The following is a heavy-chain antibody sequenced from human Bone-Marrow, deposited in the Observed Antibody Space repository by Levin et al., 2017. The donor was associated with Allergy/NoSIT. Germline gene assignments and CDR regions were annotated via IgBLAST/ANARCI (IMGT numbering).Heavy chain of an antibody. D-gene: IGHD3-10*01. J-gene: IGHJ3*02. CDR1: GVSISSYY. CDR3: ARDQITISRHDDFDI. Sequence: SQTLSLTCTVSGVSISSYYWSWIRQPAGRGLEWIGRIYTSGSTDYNPSLNTRVTMSLDTSKNQLSLKLSSVTAADTAVYYCARDQITISRHDDFDIWGQGTMVTVSS. V-gene: IGHV4-4*07. CDR2: IYTSGST.